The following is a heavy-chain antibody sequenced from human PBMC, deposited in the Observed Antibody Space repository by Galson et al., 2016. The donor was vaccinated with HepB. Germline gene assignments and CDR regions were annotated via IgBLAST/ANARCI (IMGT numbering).Heavy chain of an antibody. CDR1: GGTFTSYP. D-gene: IGHD5-24*01. J-gene: IGHJ4*02. CDR2: IIPIFGAA. Sequence: SVKVSCKASGGTFTSYPFSWVRQAPGQGLEWMGMIIPIFGAAIYAQKFQGRVTITADKATSTVYMELSSLRSDDTAVYYCARDVETATIPVLRLDHWGQGTLVIVSS. V-gene: IGHV1-69*06. CDR3: ARDVETATIPVLRLDH.